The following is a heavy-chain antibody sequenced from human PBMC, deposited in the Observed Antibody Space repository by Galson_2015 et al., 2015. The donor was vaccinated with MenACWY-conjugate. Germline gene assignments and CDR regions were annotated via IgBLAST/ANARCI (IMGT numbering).Heavy chain of an antibody. CDR2: ISARGTTI. V-gene: IGHV3-48*01. Sequence: SLRLSCAASGFTFGTYSMNWVRQAPGKGLEWAAYISARGTTIYYADSVKGRFTISRDNSKNTLYLQMNSLRAEDTAVYYCAKIRSAVYSSSWYYYYGMDVWGQGTTVTVSS. D-gene: IGHD6-13*01. J-gene: IGHJ6*02. CDR1: GFTFGTYS. CDR3: AKIRSAVYSSSWYYYYGMDV.